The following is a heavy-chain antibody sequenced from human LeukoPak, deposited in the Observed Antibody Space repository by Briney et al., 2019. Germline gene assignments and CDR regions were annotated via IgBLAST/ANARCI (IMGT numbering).Heavy chain of an antibody. Sequence: ASVKVSCKASGFTFTGYFLHWVRQAPGQGLEWLGRISPNRGGTNSAQKFQGRVTMTRDTSISTAYMELSRLRSDDTAVYYCARDSKEYSSPSFDPWGQGTLVTVSS. CDR1: GFTFTGYF. V-gene: IGHV1-2*06. D-gene: IGHD6-6*01. CDR2: ISPNRGGT. J-gene: IGHJ5*02. CDR3: ARDSKEYSSPSFDP.